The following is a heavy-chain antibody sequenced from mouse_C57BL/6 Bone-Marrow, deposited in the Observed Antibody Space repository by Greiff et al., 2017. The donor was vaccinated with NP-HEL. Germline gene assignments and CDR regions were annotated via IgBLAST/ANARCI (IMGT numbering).Heavy chain of an antibody. CDR1: GYSITSGYY. J-gene: IGHJ3*01. CDR3: ASGLGSLAWFAY. D-gene: IGHD4-1*01. Sequence: EVQVVESGPGLVKPSQSLSLTCSVTGYSITSGYYWNWLRQFPGNKLEWMGYISYDGSNNYNPSLKNRISITRDTSKNQFFLKLNSVTTEDTATYYCASGLGSLAWFAYWGQGTLVTVSA. V-gene: IGHV3-6*01. CDR2: ISYDGSN.